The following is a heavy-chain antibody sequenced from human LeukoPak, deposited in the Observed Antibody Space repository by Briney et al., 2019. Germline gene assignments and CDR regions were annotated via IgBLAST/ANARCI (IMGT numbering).Heavy chain of an antibody. CDR1: GGSISGYY. J-gene: IGHJ4*02. CDR2: IYYRGST. V-gene: IGHV4-59*01. CDR3: ARGGDYGDLQYFDY. Sequence: ASETLCLICTVSGGSISGYYWSWIRQPPGKGLEWVGYIYYRGSTNYNPSLKSRVTFSVDTSKNQFSLKLNSVTAADTAVYYCARGGDYGDLQYFDYWGQGTLDPVFS. D-gene: IGHD4-17*01.